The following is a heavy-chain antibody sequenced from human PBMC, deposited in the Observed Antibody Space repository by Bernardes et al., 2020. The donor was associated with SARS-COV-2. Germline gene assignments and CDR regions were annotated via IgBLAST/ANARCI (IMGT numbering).Heavy chain of an antibody. J-gene: IGHJ6*02. V-gene: IGHV3-33*01. CDR3: ARDGSSSYYYYGMDV. Sequence: VGSLSLSCAASGFTFSSYGMHWVRQAPGKGLEWVAVIWYDGSNKYYADSVKGRFTISRDNSKNTLYLQMNSLRAEDTAVYYCARDGSSSYYYYGMDVWGQGTTVTVSS. D-gene: IGHD6-13*01. CDR2: IWYDGSNK. CDR1: GFTFSSYG.